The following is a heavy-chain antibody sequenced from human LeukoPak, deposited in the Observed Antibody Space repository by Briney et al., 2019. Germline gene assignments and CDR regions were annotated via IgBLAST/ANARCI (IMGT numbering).Heavy chain of an antibody. CDR1: VFTFSSYS. Sequence: GGCLRLSFAASVFTFSSYSMNWVREAPGKGLEWVSSISSSSSYIYYADSLKGRFTISRDNAKNSLYLQMNSLTAEDTAVSYCARAPLSCVVTPLDYWGQGTLVTVSS. CDR3: ARAPLSCVVTPLDY. CDR2: ISSSSSYI. D-gene: IGHD4-23*01. V-gene: IGHV3-21*01. J-gene: IGHJ4*02.